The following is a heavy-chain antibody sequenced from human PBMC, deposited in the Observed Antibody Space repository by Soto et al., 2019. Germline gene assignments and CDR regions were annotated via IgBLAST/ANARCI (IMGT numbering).Heavy chain of an antibody. CDR1: GFTFSSYW. CDR3: ARLPNKSPQN. J-gene: IGHJ1*01. V-gene: IGHV3-74*01. Sequence: EVQLVESGGGLVQPGGSLRLSCVASGFTFSSYWMHWVRQAPGKGLVWVSSISNDGSSIYADPVKGRFTISRDNAKNTLYLQMNSLTAEYTAVYYCARLPNKSPQNWGQGTLVIVSP. CDR2: ISNDGSS.